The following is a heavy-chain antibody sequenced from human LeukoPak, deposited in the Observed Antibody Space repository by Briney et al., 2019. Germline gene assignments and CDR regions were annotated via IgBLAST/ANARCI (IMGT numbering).Heavy chain of an antibody. CDR2: IKEDGTKK. Sequence: GGSLRLSCAASGFTFNTFWMSWVRQTPGKGLEWVANIKEDGTKKYYVDSVKGRFTISRDNAENSLYLQMNSLRAEDTAVYYCARGGGGYDPWGQGTLVTVSS. CDR3: ARGGGGYDP. CDR1: GFTFNTFW. V-gene: IGHV3-7*01. D-gene: IGHD5-12*01. J-gene: IGHJ5*02.